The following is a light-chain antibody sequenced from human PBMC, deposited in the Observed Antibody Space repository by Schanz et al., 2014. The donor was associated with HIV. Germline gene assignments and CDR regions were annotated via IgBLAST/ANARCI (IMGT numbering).Light chain of an antibody. CDR2: NTY. Sequence: SVLTQPPSASGTPGQRVTISCSGSSSSIKTNTVNWFQQLPGTAPKLLIYNTYHRPSGVPDRFSGSKSGTSASLAISGLQSEDEADYYCAAWDDSLKGYVFGTGTKLTVL. J-gene: IGLJ1*01. V-gene: IGLV1-44*01. CDR1: SSSIKTNT. CDR3: AAWDDSLKGYV.